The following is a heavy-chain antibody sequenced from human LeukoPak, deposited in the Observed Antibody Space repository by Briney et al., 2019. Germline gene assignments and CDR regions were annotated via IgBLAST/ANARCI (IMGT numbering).Heavy chain of an antibody. CDR3: ARDPGGGYSSGWYIFDY. CDR2: ISSSSSTI. Sequence: GGSLRLSCAASGFTFSSYAMSWVRQAPGKGLEWVSYISSSSSTIYYADSVKGRFTISRDNAKNSLYLQMNSLRAEDTAVYYCARDPGGGYSSGWYIFDYWGQGTLVTVSS. CDR1: GFTFSSYA. J-gene: IGHJ4*02. V-gene: IGHV3-48*01. D-gene: IGHD6-19*01.